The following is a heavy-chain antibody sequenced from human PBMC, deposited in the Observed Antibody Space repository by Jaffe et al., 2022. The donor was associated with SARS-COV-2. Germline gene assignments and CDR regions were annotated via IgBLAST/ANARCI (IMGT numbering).Heavy chain of an antibody. CDR1: GGSISSYY. CDR2: IYYSGST. V-gene: IGHV4-59*01. Sequence: QVQLQESGPGLVKPSETLSLTCTVSGGSISSYYWSWIRQPPGKGLEWIGYIYYSGSTNYNPSLKSRVTISVDTSKNQFSLKLSSVTAADTAVYYCARVSGYNSLLGYYYYYMDVWGKGTTVTVSS. CDR3: ARVSGYNSLLGYYYYYMDV. D-gene: IGHD5-12*01. J-gene: IGHJ6*03.